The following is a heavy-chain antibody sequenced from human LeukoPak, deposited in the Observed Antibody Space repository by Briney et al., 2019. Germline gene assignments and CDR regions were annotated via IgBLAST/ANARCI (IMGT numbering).Heavy chain of an antibody. D-gene: IGHD4-11*01. J-gene: IGHJ4*02. CDR1: GYSFNNNW. CDR3: ARRLTTATFDY. V-gene: IGHV5-51*01. CDR2: IYPGDSDT. Sequence: GESLKISCEGSGYSFNNNWIVWVRQMPGEGLEWMGIIYPGDSDTRYSPSFQGLVTISVDKSISTAYLQWSSLKASDTAMYYCARRLTTATFDYWGQGTLVTVSS.